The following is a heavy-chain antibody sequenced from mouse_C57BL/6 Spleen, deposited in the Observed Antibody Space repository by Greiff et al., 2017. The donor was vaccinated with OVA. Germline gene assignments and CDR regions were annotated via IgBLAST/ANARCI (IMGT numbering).Heavy chain of an antibody. CDR3: TRRELGRPFAY. CDR1: GYTFTDYE. D-gene: IGHD4-1*01. J-gene: IGHJ3*01. CDR2: IAPETGGT. V-gene: IGHV1-15*01. Sequence: QVQLQQSGAELVRPGASVTLSCKASGYTFTDYEMHWVKQTPVHGLEWIGAIAPETGGTAYNQKFKGKAILTADKSSSTAYMELRSLTSEDSAVYYCTRRELGRPFAYWGQGTLVTVSA.